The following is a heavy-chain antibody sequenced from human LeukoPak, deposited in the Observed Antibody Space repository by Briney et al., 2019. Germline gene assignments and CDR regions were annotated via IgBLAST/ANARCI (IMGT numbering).Heavy chain of an antibody. V-gene: IGHV3-53*01. CDR2: IYSGGST. CDR3: ARDPRTVRI. J-gene: IGHJ4*02. D-gene: IGHD1-1*01. CDR1: GFTVSSNY. Sequence: GGSLRLSCAASGFTVSSNYMSWVRQAPGKGLEWVSVIYSGGSTYYADSVKGRFTISRDNAKNLLYLQMDSLRVEDTAIYYCARDPRTVRIWGQGTLVTVSS.